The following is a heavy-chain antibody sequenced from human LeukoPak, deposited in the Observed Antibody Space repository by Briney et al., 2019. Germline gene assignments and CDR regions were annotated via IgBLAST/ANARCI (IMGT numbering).Heavy chain of an antibody. CDR3: ARAPYSSSSARHIDY. CDR2: IYYSGST. D-gene: IGHD6-6*01. J-gene: IGHJ4*02. CDR1: GGSISSGGYY. Sequence: SETLSLTCTVSGGSISSGGYYWSWIRQHPGKGLEWIGYIYYSGSTYYNPSLKSRVTISVDTSKNQFSLRLSSVTAADTAVYYCARAPYSSSSARHIDYWGQGTLITVSS. V-gene: IGHV4-31*03.